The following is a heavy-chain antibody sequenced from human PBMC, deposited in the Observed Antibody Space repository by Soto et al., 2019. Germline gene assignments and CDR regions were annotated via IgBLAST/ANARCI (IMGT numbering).Heavy chain of an antibody. Sequence: SETLSLTCAVYGGSFSGYYWSWIRQPPGKGLEWIGEINHSGSTNYNPSLKSRVTISVDTSKNQFSLRLSSVTAADTAVYYCAREYSGYDRYYYCYYGMDVWGQGTTVTVSS. J-gene: IGHJ6*02. D-gene: IGHD5-12*01. V-gene: IGHV4-34*01. CDR3: AREYSGYDRYYYCYYGMDV. CDR2: INHSGST. CDR1: GGSFSGYY.